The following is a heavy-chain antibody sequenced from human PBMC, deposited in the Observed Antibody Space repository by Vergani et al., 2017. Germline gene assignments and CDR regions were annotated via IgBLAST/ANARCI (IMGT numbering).Heavy chain of an antibody. V-gene: IGHV1-2*02. D-gene: IGHD3-10*01. Sequence: QVQLVQSGAEVKKPGASVKVSCKASGYTFTGYYMHWVRQAPGQGLEWMGWINPNSGGTNYAQKVQGRVTMTRDTSISTAYMELSRLRSDDTAVYYCAREKAVVTMVRGAKGWFDPWGQGTLVTVSS. CDR2: INPNSGGT. J-gene: IGHJ5*02. CDR3: AREKAVVTMVRGAKGWFDP. CDR1: GYTFTGYY.